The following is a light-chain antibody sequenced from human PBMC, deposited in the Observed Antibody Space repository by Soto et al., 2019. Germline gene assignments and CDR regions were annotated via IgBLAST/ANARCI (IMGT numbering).Light chain of an antibody. Sequence: QSALTQPASVSGSPGQSITISCTGTSSDVGGYNYVSWYQQYPGKAPKLIIYEVTNRPSGVSNRFSGSKSGNTASLTISGLQADDEADYYCSSYTSSSTLYVFGAGTKLTVL. J-gene: IGLJ1*01. CDR1: SSDVGGYNY. CDR2: EVT. V-gene: IGLV2-14*01. CDR3: SSYTSSSTLYV.